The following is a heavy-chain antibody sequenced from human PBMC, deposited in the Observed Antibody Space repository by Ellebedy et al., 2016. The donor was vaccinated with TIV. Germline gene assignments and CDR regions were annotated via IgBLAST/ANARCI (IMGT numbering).Heavy chain of an antibody. Sequence: GGSLRLXXAASGFTFDDYAMHWVRQAPGKGLEWVANIKQDGSEKYYVDSVKGRFTISRDNAKNSLYLQMNSLRAEDTAVYYCAREGMTTVTTDWYFDLWGRGTLVTVSS. V-gene: IGHV3-7*01. D-gene: IGHD4-17*01. CDR1: GFTFDDYA. CDR2: IKQDGSEK. CDR3: AREGMTTVTTDWYFDL. J-gene: IGHJ2*01.